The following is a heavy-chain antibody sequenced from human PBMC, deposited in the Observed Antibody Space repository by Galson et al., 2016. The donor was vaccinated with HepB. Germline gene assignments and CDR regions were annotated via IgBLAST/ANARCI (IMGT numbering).Heavy chain of an antibody. V-gene: IGHV1-69*13. Sequence: SVKVSCKASGGTFSAYAISWVRQAPGQGLEWMGGIIPISGTAKYTQKFQGRVTITADESTSTAYMEWSSLRSEDTTLYFCAGEDCNSRNCHPRYYCMDVWGQGTTVTVSS. CDR2: IIPISGTA. D-gene: IGHD2/OR15-2a*01. CDR3: AGEDCNSRNCHPRYYCMDV. CDR1: GGTFSAYA. J-gene: IGHJ6*02.